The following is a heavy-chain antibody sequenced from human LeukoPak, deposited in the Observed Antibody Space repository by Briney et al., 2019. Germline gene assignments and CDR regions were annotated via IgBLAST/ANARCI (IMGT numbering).Heavy chain of an antibody. CDR3: ARDRGSYYAFDI. CDR1: GASISSYC. Sequence: SETLSLTCTVSGASISSYCWSWIRQPPGKGLEWIGHIYYSGSTNYNPSLKSRVTISVDTSKNQFSLKLSSMTAADTAMYYCARDRGSYYAFDIWGQGTMVTVSS. J-gene: IGHJ3*02. CDR2: IYYSGST. D-gene: IGHD1-1*01. V-gene: IGHV4-59*01.